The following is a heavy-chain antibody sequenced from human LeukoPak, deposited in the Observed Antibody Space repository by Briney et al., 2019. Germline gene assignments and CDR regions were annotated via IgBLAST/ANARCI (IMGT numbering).Heavy chain of an antibody. D-gene: IGHD4-17*01. V-gene: IGHV1-2*02. CDR1: GYTFTGYY. Sequence: GASVTVSCKASGYTFTGYYMHWVRQAPGQGLEWMGWINPNSGGTNYAQKFQGRVTMTRDTSISTAYMELSRLRSDDTAVYYCARTVEYYYYYGMDVWGQGTTVTVSS. J-gene: IGHJ6*02. CDR3: ARTVEYYYYYGMDV. CDR2: INPNSGGT.